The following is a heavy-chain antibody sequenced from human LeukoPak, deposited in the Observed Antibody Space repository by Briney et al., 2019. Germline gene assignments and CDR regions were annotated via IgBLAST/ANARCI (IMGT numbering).Heavy chain of an antibody. CDR2: INHSGST. Sequence: SETLSLTCAVYGGSFSGYYWSWIRQPPGKGLEWIGEINHSGSTNYNPSLKSRVTISLNTSKNQFSLKLSSVTAADTAVYYCARLDRKIWLGEILLLDYWGQGTLVTVSS. D-gene: IGHD3-10*01. CDR3: ARLDRKIWLGEILLLDY. CDR1: GGSFSGYY. J-gene: IGHJ4*02. V-gene: IGHV4-34*01.